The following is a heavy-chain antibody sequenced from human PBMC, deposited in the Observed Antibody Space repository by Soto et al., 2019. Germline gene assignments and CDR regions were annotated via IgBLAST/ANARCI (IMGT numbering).Heavy chain of an antibody. D-gene: IGHD5-18*01. CDR2: IYYTGIT. J-gene: IGHJ4*02. Sequence: SETLSLTCSVSGGSVSSSRYYWDWIRQPPGKGLEWIGSIYYTGITYYNPSLKSRVSISVDTSTKQFSPRLSSVTAADTAVYYCARHVINGYQDFDYWGRGSLVTVSS. CDR1: GGSVSSSRYY. CDR3: ARHVINGYQDFDY. V-gene: IGHV4-39*01.